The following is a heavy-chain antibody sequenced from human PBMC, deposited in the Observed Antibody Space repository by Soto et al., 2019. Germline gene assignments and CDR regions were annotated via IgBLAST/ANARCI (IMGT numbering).Heavy chain of an antibody. CDR1: GGSFSGYY. D-gene: IGHD3-10*01. Sequence: SETLSLTCAVYGGSFSGYYWSWIRQPPGKGLEWIGEINHSGSTNYNPSLKSRVTISVDTSKNQFSLKLSSVTAADTAVYYCARGRRLSIYYYVDVWGKGTTVTVSS. V-gene: IGHV4-34*01. CDR2: INHSGST. J-gene: IGHJ6*03. CDR3: ARGRRLSIYYYVDV.